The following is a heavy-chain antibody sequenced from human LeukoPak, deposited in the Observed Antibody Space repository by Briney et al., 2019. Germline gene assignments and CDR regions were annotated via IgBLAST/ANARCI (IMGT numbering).Heavy chain of an antibody. CDR3: ARYPYCSSTSCPWGYFDL. V-gene: IGHV4-34*01. J-gene: IGHJ2*01. D-gene: IGHD2-2*01. Sequence: SETLSLTCAVYGGSFSGYYWSWIRQPPGKGLEWIGEINHSGSTNYNPSLKSRVTISVDTSKNQFSLKLSSVTAADTAVYYCARYPYCSSTSCPWGYFDLWGRGTLVTVSS. CDR2: INHSGST. CDR1: GGSFSGYY.